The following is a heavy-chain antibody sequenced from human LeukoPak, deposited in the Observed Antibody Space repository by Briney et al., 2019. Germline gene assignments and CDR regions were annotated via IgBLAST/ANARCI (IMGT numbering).Heavy chain of an antibody. CDR3: TKDRRGPAAGTWYFDS. CDR1: GFTFSSTT. Sequence: PGGSLRLPCVASGFTFSSTTMGWVRQAPGRGLEWVSSITAIDGRTYYEDSVRGRFTISRDNSKNTVYLQLNSLRAGDTAIYYCTKDRRGPAAGTWYFDSWGQGTLVTVSS. CDR2: ITAIDGRT. D-gene: IGHD6-13*01. J-gene: IGHJ4*02. V-gene: IGHV3-23*01.